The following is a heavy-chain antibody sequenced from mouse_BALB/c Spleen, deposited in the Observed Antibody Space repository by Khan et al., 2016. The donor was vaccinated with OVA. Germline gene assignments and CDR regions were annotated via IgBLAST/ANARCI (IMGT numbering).Heavy chain of an antibody. CDR2: IWADGTT. J-gene: IGHJ2*01. D-gene: IGHD2-2*01. CDR3: ARDGYYFDY. V-gene: IGHV2-9*02. Sequence: QVQLKQSGPGLVAPSQSLSITCTVSGFSLTSFGVYWVRQPPGKGLEWLGVIWADGTTNYNSALVSRLSISKDNSKSQVFLNMNSLQTDDTAIYYCARDGYYFDYWGQGTTLTVSS. CDR1: GFSLTSFG.